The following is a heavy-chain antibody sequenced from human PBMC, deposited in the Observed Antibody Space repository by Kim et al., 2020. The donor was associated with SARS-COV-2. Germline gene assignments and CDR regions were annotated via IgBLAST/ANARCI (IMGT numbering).Heavy chain of an antibody. V-gene: IGHV3-23*01. J-gene: IGHJ3*02. CDR3: AKGRIYASTVADAFDI. D-gene: IGHD6-19*01. Sequence: SVKGRFTISRDNSKNTLYLQMNSLRAEDTAVYYCAKGRIYASTVADAFDIWGQGTVVTVSS.